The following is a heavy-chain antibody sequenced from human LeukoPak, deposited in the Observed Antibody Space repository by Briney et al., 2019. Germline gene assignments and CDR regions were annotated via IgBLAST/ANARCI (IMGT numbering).Heavy chain of an antibody. CDR2: INPNSGGT. CDR3: AREYDILTGYHSSDP. D-gene: IGHD3-9*01. J-gene: IGHJ5*02. CDR1: GYTFTGYY. Sequence: ASVKVSCKASGYTFTGYYMHWVRQAPGQGLEWMGWINPNSGGTNYAQKFQGRVTMTRDTSISTAYMELSRLRPDDTAVYYCAREYDILTGYHSSDPWGQGTLVTVSS. V-gene: IGHV1-2*02.